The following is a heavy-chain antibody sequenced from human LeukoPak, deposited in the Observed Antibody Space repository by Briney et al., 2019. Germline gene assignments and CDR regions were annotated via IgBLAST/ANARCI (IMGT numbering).Heavy chain of an antibody. CDR3: ARQLAAGPNWFDP. V-gene: IGHV5-51*01. D-gene: IGHD1-14*01. CDR1: GYSFTSYW. J-gene: IGHJ5*02. CDR2: IYPGDSDT. Sequence: GESLKISCKDSGYSFTSYWIGWVRQMPGKGLEWMGTIYPGDSDTRYSPSFQGQVTISADKSISTAYLQWSSLKASDTAMYYCARQLAAGPNWFDPWGQGTLVTVSS.